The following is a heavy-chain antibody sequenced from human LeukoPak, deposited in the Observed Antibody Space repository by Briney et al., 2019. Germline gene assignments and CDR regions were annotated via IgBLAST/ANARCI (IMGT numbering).Heavy chain of an antibody. D-gene: IGHD6-13*01. V-gene: IGHV3-21*01. J-gene: IGHJ5*02. CDR2: ISGSSSYI. Sequence: NPGGSLRLSCAASGFTFSSYSMNWVRQAPGKGLEWVSSISGSSSYIYYADSVKGRFTISRDNAKNSLYLQMNSLRAEDTAVYYCAREVWVAAAENWFDPWGQGTLVTVSS. CDR1: GFTFSSYS. CDR3: AREVWVAAAENWFDP.